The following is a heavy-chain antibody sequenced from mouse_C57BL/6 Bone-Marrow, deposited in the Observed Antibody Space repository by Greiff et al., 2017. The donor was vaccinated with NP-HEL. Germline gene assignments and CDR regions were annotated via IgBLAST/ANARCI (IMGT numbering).Heavy chain of an antibody. J-gene: IGHJ2*01. Sequence: QVQLKQSGAELAKPGASVKLSCKASGYTFTSYWMHWVKQRPGQGLEWIGYINPSSGYTKSNQKFKEKATLTANKSSSTAYMQLSSLTYEDSAVYYGESPYYYGSSFDYWGKGTTLTVSS. CDR2: INPSSGYT. D-gene: IGHD1-1*01. CDR3: ESPYYYGSSFDY. CDR1: GYTFTSYW. V-gene: IGHV1-7*01.